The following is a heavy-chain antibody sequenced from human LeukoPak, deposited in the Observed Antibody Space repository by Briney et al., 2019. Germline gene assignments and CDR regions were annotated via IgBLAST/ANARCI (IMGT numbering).Heavy chain of an antibody. V-gene: IGHV4-61*02. CDR1: GGSISSGSYY. Sequence: PSETLSLTCTVSGGSISSGSYYWSWIRQPAGKGLEWIGRIYSSGSTNYNPSLKSRVTISVDTSKNQFSLKLSSVTAADTAVYYCASLKENYHGSGYNWFDPWGQGTLVTVSS. CDR3: ASLKENYHGSGYNWFDP. J-gene: IGHJ5*02. D-gene: IGHD3-10*01. CDR2: IYSSGST.